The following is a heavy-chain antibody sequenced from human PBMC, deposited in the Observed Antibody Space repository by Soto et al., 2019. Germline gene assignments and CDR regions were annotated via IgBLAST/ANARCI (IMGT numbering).Heavy chain of an antibody. CDR2: ISYDGSNK. CDR3: AKVLGHRLWLPDFDY. V-gene: IGHV3-30*18. Sequence: LRLSCAASGFTFSSYGMHWVRQAPGKGLEWVAVISYDGSNKYYADSVKGRFTISRDNSKNTLYLQMNSLRAEDTAVYYCAKVLGHRLWLPDFDYWGQGTLVTVSS. CDR1: GFTFSSYG. D-gene: IGHD5-18*01. J-gene: IGHJ4*02.